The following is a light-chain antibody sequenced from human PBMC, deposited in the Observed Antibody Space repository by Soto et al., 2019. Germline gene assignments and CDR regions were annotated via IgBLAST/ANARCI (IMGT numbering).Light chain of an antibody. CDR3: SSYRSSSTYV. J-gene: IGLJ1*01. CDR2: EVT. Sequence: SGLTQPASVSGSPGQSMTISGTLTGIDVGGYNYVSWYQQHPGKAPKLMIYEVTNRPSGVSNRFSGSKSGNTTSLTISGLQAEDEADYYCSSYRSSSTYVFGTGTKVTVL. CDR1: GIDVGGYNY. V-gene: IGLV2-14*01.